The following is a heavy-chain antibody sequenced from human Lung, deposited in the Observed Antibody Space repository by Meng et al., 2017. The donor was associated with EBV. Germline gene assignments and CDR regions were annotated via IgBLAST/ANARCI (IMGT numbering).Heavy chain of an antibody. D-gene: IGHD2/OR15-2a*01. CDR3: ARKIESTYNWFDS. CDR2: SSCYGTYI. Sequence: EVELLWVGGRRVRPGGCLRLSCAASGFTFTDYDNNWVRQASWKGLEWVSSSSCYGTYIYYAGAVKGRCTISRDNAKNSLFLQMNSLRAEDTIVYYCARKIESTYNWFDSWCQGTLVTVSS. CDR1: GFTFTDYD. V-gene: IGHV3-21*01. J-gene: IGHJ5*01.